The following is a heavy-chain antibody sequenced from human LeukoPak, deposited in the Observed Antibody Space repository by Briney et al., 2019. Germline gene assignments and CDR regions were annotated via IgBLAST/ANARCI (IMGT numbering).Heavy chain of an antibody. CDR2: ISTGGRTI. CDR1: GFIFSDYY. V-gene: IGHV3-11*01. CDR3: SRAPSSTWYKASFDY. D-gene: IGHD6-13*01. Sequence: GGSLRLSCAASGFIFSDYYMTWIRQAPGKGLEYIAYISTGGRTIYYADSVKGRFTISRDNAENSLYLQIHSLRVEDTAMYYCSRAPSSTWYKASFDYWGQGTLVAVSS. J-gene: IGHJ4*02.